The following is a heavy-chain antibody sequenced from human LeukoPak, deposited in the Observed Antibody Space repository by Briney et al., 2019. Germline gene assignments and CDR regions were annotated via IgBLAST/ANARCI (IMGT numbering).Heavy chain of an antibody. CDR1: GGSISSGDYY. CDR3: GIRDTSDYYVF. Sequence: ETLSLTCTVSGGSISSGDYYWSWIRQHPGKGLEWVSATGSNGVTYYADSVKGRFTISRDNSKNALYLQMNGLRADDTAVYYCGIRDTSDYYVFWGQGTLVTVSS. V-gene: IGHV3-23*01. CDR2: TGSNGVT. D-gene: IGHD3-22*01. J-gene: IGHJ4*02.